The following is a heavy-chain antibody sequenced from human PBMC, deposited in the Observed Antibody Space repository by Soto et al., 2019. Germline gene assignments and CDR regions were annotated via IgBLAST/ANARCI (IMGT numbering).Heavy chain of an antibody. CDR1: GFTFSSYA. CDR2: ISYDGSNK. J-gene: IGHJ5*02. D-gene: IGHD2-15*01. Sequence: GGSLRLSCAASGFTFSSYAMHWDRQAPGKGLEWVAVISYDGSNKYYADSVKGRFTISRDNSKNTLYLQMNSLRAEDTAVYYCARDKQCSGGSCPSAGWFDPWGQGTLVTVSS. V-gene: IGHV3-30-3*01. CDR3: ARDKQCSGGSCPSAGWFDP.